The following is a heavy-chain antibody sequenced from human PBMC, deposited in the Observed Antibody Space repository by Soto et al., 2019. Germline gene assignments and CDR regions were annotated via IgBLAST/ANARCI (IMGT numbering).Heavy chain of an antibody. D-gene: IGHD5-18*01. CDR3: ARGWDTAMATPFWYYYYGMDV. J-gene: IGHJ6*02. V-gene: IGHV4-34*01. CDR1: GGSFSCYY. Sequence: SETLSLTCAVYGGSFSCYYWSWIRQPPGKGLEWIGEINHSGSTNYNPSLKSRVTISVDTSKNQFSLKLSSVTAADTAVYYCARGWDTAMATPFWYYYYGMDVWGQGTTVTVSS. CDR2: INHSGST.